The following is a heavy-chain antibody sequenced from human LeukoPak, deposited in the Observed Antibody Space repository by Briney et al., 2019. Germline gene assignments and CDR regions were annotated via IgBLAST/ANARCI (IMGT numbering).Heavy chain of an antibody. J-gene: IGHJ4*02. V-gene: IGHV3-74*01. Sequence: QAGGSLRLSCAASGFTFSTYWMHWVRQAPGKGLVWVSRINSDGSSTTYADSVKGRFTISRDNAKNTLYLQMNSLRAEDTAVYYCAKAGTYYYDSSGYYLIDYWGQGTLVTVSS. D-gene: IGHD3-22*01. CDR2: INSDGSST. CDR3: AKAGTYYYDSSGYYLIDY. CDR1: GFTFSTYW.